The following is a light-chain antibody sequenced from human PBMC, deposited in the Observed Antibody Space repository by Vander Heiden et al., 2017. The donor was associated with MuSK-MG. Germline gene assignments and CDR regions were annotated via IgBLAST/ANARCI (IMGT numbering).Light chain of an antibody. CDR1: QSISSY. CDR2: AAS. CDR3: QQSYSPPWT. J-gene: IGKJ1*01. V-gene: IGKV1-39*01. Sequence: HLTPSPSSLSAFVGDRVTITCRASQSISSYLNWYQQKPGKAPKLLIYAASSLESGVPSRFGGSGSGTEYSLTIRSLQPEDFATYYCQQSYSPPWTFGQGTKVEIK.